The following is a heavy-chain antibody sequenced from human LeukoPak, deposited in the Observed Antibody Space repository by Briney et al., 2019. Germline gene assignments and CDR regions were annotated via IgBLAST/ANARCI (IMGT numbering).Heavy chain of an antibody. Sequence: ASVKVSCKASGYTFTSYGISWVRQAPGQGLEWMGWISAYNGNTNYAQKLQGRVTMTTDTSTSTAYMELRSLRSEDTAVYYCATRRFSQYYDILTGYLGYWGQGTLVTVSS. D-gene: IGHD3-9*01. CDR2: ISAYNGNT. V-gene: IGHV1-18*01. J-gene: IGHJ4*02. CDR3: ATRRFSQYYDILTGYLGY. CDR1: GYTFTSYG.